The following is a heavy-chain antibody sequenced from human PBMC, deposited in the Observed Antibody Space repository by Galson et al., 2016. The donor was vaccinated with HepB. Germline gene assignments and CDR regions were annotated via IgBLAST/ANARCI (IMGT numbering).Heavy chain of an antibody. J-gene: IGHJ4*02. D-gene: IGHD1-26*01. CDR3: ARDFQWGIPDYFDY. CDR1: GLIFSNYD. Sequence: SLRLSCAASGLIFSNYDFHWVRQAPGKGLEWVAVISTAGRTKFYAESVKGRSTISRDNSRNTLYLEISSLTTEDAALYYCARDFQWGIPDYFDYWGQGTMVAVSS. V-gene: IGHV3-30*03. CDR2: ISTAGRTK.